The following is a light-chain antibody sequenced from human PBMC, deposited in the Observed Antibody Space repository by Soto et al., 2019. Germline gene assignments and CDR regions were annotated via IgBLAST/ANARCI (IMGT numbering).Light chain of an antibody. CDR3: SSYAGSNNLV. J-gene: IGLJ2*01. CDR1: SSDVGGYNY. Sequence: QSALTQPPSASGSPGQSVTISCTGTSSDVGGYNYVSWYQQHPGKAPKLMIYEVSKRPSGVPDRFSGSKSGNTASLTVSGLQAEDEDDYYCSSYAGSNNLVFVGGTKVTVL. V-gene: IGLV2-8*01. CDR2: EVS.